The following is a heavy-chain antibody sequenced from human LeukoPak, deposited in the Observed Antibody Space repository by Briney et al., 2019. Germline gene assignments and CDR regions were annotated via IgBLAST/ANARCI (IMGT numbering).Heavy chain of an antibody. CDR2: IIPIFGIA. CDR1: GCTFTSYA. J-gene: IGHJ5*02. D-gene: IGHD1-26*01. CDR3: ASSPWVGARPSWFDR. Sequence: SVKVSCKASGCTFTSYAISLVRQAPGQGLEWMGRIIPIFGIANYAQKFQVKVTITADKSTSTAYMELSSLGAEDTGVYYGASSPWVGARPSWFDRWGQGTLVTVSS. V-gene: IGHV1-69*04.